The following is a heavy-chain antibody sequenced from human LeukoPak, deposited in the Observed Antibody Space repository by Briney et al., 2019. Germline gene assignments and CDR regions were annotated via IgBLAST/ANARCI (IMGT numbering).Heavy chain of an antibody. CDR1: GGTFSSYA. CDR3: ARGRGGSRYDFDY. D-gene: IGHD5-12*01. J-gene: IGHJ4*02. Sequence: SVKVSCKASGGTFSSYAISWVRQAPGQGLEWMGGIIPIFGTANYAQKFQGRVTITTDESTSTAYMELSSLRSEDTAVYYCARGRGGSRYDFDYWGQGTLVTVSS. V-gene: IGHV1-69*05. CDR2: IIPIFGTA.